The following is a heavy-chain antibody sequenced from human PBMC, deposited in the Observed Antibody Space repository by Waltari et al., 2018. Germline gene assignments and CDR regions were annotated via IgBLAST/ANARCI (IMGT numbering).Heavy chain of an antibody. D-gene: IGHD6-19*01. J-gene: IGHJ4*02. CDR3: ARQSGLVAGDF. Sequence: QVQLVQSGAEVKKPGASVKVSCKASGYPFAGYFIHWVRQAPGQGLEWMGRINPKTGGTNYTQVFQGRVTMTRDTSISTVYMELTGLRSDDKAVYYCARQSGLVAGDFWGLGTLVTVSS. CDR2: INPKTGGT. CDR1: GYPFAGYF. V-gene: IGHV1-2*06.